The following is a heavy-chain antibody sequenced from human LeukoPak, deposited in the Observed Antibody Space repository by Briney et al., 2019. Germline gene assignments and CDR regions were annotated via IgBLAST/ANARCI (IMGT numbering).Heavy chain of an antibody. D-gene: IGHD3-10*01. CDR2: INPSGGST. J-gene: IGHJ6*03. CDR1: GYTFTSYY. V-gene: IGHV1-46*01. Sequence: ASVKVSCKASGYTFTSYYMHWVRQAPRQGPEWMGIINPSGGSTSYAQKFQGRVTMTRDTSTSTVYMELSSLRSEDTAVYYCAREFGTMVRGVNYYYMDVWGKGTTVTVSS. CDR3: AREFGTMVRGVNYYYMDV.